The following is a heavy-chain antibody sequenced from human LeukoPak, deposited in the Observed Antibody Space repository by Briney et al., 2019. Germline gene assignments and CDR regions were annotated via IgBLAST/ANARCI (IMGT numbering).Heavy chain of an antibody. CDR2: NNPSGGST. V-gene: IGHV1-46*01. D-gene: IGHD3-10*01. CDR3: ARESGLLWFGESYYFDY. CDR1: GYTFTGYY. Sequence: ASVKVSRKASGYTFTGYYMHWVRQAPGQGLEWMGINNPSGGSTSYAQKFQGRVTMTRDMSTSTVYMELSSLRSEDTAVYYCARESGLLWFGESYYFDYWGQGTLVTVSS. J-gene: IGHJ4*02.